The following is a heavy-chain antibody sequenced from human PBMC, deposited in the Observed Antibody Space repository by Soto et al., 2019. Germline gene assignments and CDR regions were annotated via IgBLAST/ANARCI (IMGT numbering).Heavy chain of an antibody. V-gene: IGHV3-23*01. Sequence: GSLRLSCVASGFTFRNFAMIWVRQAPGKGLEWVSGISGTGATTYSADSVKGRFTISRDNAKNSLYLQMNSLRAEDTAVYYCARAPRSGSWYYYGMDVWGQGTTVTVSS. CDR3: ARAPRSGSWYYYGMDV. J-gene: IGHJ6*02. CDR2: ISGTGATT. CDR1: GFTFRNFA. D-gene: IGHD6-13*01.